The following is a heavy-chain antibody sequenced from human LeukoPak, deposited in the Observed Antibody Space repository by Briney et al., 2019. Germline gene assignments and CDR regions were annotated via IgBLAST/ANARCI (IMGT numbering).Heavy chain of an antibody. CDR1: GGSISSSSYY. Sequence: SETLSLTCTVSGGSISSSSYYWGWIRQPPGKGLEWIGSIYYSGSTYYSPSLKSRVTISVDTSKNQFSLKLSSVTAADTAVYYCAREPRALWLFGAFDYWGQGTLVTVSS. CDR2: IYYSGST. J-gene: IGHJ4*02. D-gene: IGHD3-9*01. CDR3: AREPRALWLFGAFDY. V-gene: IGHV4-39*07.